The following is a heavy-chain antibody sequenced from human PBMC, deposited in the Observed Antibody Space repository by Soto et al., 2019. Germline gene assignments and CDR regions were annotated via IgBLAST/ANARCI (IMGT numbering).Heavy chain of an antibody. CDR1: GYSFTSLD. Sequence: QVQLVQSGAEVREPGASVKVSCKASGYSFTSLDINWVRQTAGQGLEWMGWMQPSTGRTGYAQTFQGRVPMTRDTSINTAYMEMTTLTSDDTAFYYCARGVSAGVDYWGQGTLVTVSS. CDR2: MQPSTGRT. J-gene: IGHJ4*02. V-gene: IGHV1-8*01. D-gene: IGHD1-26*01. CDR3: ARGVSAGVDY.